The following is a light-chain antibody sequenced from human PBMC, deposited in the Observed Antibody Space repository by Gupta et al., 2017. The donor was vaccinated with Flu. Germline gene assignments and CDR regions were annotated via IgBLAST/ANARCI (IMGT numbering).Light chain of an antibody. CDR1: QSRLDVSNNKNS. J-gene: IGKJ2*01. V-gene: IGKV4-1*01. CDR3: QQYYITPHT. Sequence: IVMTQSLDSLAVSLRERATLNCKSSQSRLDVSNNKNSLTWYQQRPGQPPRLLVSWASTRESGVPERFSGSGSGTDFTLTISSLQADDVAIYYCQQYYITPHTFGQGTKLEIK. CDR2: WAS.